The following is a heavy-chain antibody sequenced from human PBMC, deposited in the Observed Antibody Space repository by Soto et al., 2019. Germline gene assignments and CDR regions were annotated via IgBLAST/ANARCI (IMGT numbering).Heavy chain of an antibody. Sequence: SETLSLTCTVSGGSISDDSYWSCIRQSPGKGLEWIGYIYHTVNTYYNPSLRSRVSISVDKSKSQFSLKLISVTAADTAVYFCARDEYQLLSSVSWFDSWGQGTLVTVSS. CDR1: GGSISDDSY. D-gene: IGHD2-2*01. CDR2: IYHTVNT. CDR3: ARDEYQLLSSVSWFDS. V-gene: IGHV4-30-4*01. J-gene: IGHJ5*01.